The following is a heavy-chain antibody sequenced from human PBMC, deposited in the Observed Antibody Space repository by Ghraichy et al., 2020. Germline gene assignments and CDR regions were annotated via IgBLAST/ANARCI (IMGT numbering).Heavy chain of an antibody. D-gene: IGHD6-13*01. Sequence: GESLNISCAASGFTFSSYWMSWVRQAAGKGLEWVTNIKDDGSEKYYVDSVKGRFTISRDNVKNSLYLQMNSLRAEDTAVYYCATSAAGLDHWGQGTLVTVTS. CDR1: GFTFSSYW. CDR2: IKDDGSEK. CDR3: ATSAAGLDH. J-gene: IGHJ4*02. V-gene: IGHV3-7*01.